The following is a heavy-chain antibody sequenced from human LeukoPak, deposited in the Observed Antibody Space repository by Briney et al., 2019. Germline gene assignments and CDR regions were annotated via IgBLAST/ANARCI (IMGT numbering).Heavy chain of an antibody. D-gene: IGHD2-15*01. CDR2: INKDGSEN. Sequence: GGSLRLSCAASGFSFSGYWMSWVRQAPGKGLEWVANINKDGSENYYVDSVRGRFTISRDNAKNSLYLQMNSLRAEDTAVYYCARRYCSGSSCYSVDYWGQGTLVTASS. CDR1: GFSFSGYW. V-gene: IGHV3-7*01. CDR3: ARRYCSGSSCYSVDY. J-gene: IGHJ4*02.